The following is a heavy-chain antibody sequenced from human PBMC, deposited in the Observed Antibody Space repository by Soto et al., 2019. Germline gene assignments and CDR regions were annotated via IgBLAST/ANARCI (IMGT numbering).Heavy chain of an antibody. Sequence: PGGSLRLSCAASGFTFRSHRIHWVRQAPGKGLEWVSRIDTDGGGTSYADSVKGRFTISRDDSENTMYLQMNNLKTEDTAVYYSHTHPKGPEGKYFNNWGLETLVTVSS. CDR1: GFTFRSHR. CDR3: HTHPKGPEGKYFNN. D-gene: IGHD2-2*01. CDR2: IDTDGGGT. V-gene: IGHV3-74*01. J-gene: IGHJ4*02.